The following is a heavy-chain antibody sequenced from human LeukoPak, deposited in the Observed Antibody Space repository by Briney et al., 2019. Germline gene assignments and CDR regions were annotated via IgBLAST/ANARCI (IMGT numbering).Heavy chain of an antibody. CDR2: IYYSGST. Sequence: PSETLSLTCTVSGGSISSSSYYWGWIRQPPGKGLEWIASIYYSGSTYYNPSLKSRVTISVDTSKNQFSLKLSSVTAADTAVYYCARRGIAAADGTYYFDYWGQGTLVTVSS. V-gene: IGHV4-39*07. CDR1: GGSISSSSYY. CDR3: ARRGIAAADGTYYFDY. J-gene: IGHJ4*02. D-gene: IGHD6-13*01.